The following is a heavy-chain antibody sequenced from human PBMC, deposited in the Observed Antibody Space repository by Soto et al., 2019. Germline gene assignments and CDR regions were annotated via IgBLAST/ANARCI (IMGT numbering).Heavy chain of an antibody. CDR3: VRPYYSSSWFPFDR. J-gene: IGHJ4*02. CDR2: IDSGDGTT. CDR1: GFDFGDYY. Sequence: PGGSLRLSCTGSGFDFGDYYMSWIRQASGKGLEWVSYIDSGDGTTYYTDSVKGRFTISRDNAKKTVYLQMSSLRVEGTALYYCVRPYYSSSWFPFDRWGQGTLVTVSS. D-gene: IGHD6-13*01. V-gene: IGHV3-11*01.